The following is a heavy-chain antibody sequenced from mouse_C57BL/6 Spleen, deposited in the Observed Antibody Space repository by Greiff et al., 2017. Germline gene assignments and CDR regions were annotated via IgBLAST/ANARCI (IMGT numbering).Heavy chain of an antibody. D-gene: IGHD3-2*02. CDR3: ARVGDSSVY. CDR2: IYPGDGDT. Sequence: LLESGPELVKPGASVKISCKASGYAFSSSWMNWVKQRPGKGLEWIGRIYPGDGDTNYNGKFKGKATLTADKSSSTAYMQLSSLTSEDSAVYFCARVGDSSVYWGQGTTLTVSS. J-gene: IGHJ2*01. V-gene: IGHV1-82*01. CDR1: GYAFSSSW.